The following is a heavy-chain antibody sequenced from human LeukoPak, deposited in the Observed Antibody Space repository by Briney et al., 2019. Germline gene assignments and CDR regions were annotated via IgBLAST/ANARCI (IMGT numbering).Heavy chain of an antibody. D-gene: IGHD3-22*01. CDR3: ARDGSDGYYDSSGGYSMDV. Sequence: GGSLRLSCAASGFTFSSYAMHWVRQAPGKGLEWVAVISYDGSNKYYADSVKGRFTISRDNSKNTLYLQMNSLRAEDTAVYYCARDGSDGYYDSSGGYSMDVWGKGTTVTVSS. J-gene: IGHJ6*03. V-gene: IGHV3-30*04. CDR1: GFTFSSYA. CDR2: ISYDGSNK.